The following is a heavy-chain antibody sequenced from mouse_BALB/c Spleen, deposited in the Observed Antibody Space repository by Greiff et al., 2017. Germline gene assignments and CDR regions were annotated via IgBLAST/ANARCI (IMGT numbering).Heavy chain of an antibody. CDR3: NAHYYGYGRTWFAY. D-gene: IGHD1-2*01. CDR1: GFNIKDYY. Sequence: VQLQQSGAELVRSGASVKLSCTASGFNIKDYYMHWVKQRPEQGLEWIGWIDPENGDTEYAPKFQGKATMTADTSSNTAYLQLSSLTSEDTAVYYCNAHYYGYGRTWFAYWGQGTLVTVSA. CDR2: IDPENGDT. J-gene: IGHJ3*01. V-gene: IGHV14-4*02.